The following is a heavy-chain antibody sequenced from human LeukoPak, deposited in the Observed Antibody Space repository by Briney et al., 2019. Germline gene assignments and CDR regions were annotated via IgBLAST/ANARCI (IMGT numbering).Heavy chain of an antibody. J-gene: IGHJ6*03. Sequence: SETLSLTCAVSGYSISSGYYWGWIRQPPGKGLEWIGSIYHSGSTYYNPSLKGRVTISVDTSKNQFSLKLSSVTAADTAVYYCARCIAVADSYYMDVWGKGTTVTVSS. CDR1: GYSISSGYY. D-gene: IGHD6-19*01. V-gene: IGHV4-38-2*01. CDR3: ARCIAVADSYYMDV. CDR2: IYHSGST.